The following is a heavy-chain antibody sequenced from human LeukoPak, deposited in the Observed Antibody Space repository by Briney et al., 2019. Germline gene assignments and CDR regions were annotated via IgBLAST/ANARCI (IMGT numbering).Heavy chain of an antibody. Sequence: SETLSLTCTVSGGSISSYYWSWIRQPAGKGLEWIGRIYTSGSTNYNPSLKSRVTMSVDTSKNQFSLKLNSVTAADTAVYYCARVISDCSATTCYMDYWGQGTLVTVSS. D-gene: IGHD2-2*02. CDR3: ARVISDCSATTCYMDY. J-gene: IGHJ4*02. CDR1: GGSISSYY. CDR2: IYTSGST. V-gene: IGHV4-4*07.